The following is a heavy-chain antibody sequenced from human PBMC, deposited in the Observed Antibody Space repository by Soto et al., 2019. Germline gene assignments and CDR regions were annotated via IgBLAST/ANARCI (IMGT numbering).Heavy chain of an antibody. V-gene: IGHV1-46*01. CDR1: GYTFTSYY. D-gene: IGHD3-3*01. J-gene: IGHJ6*02. CDR2: INPSGGST. CDR3: ARDPRITIFGVVMSPKYYYGMDV. Sequence: GASVKVSCKASGYTFTSYYMHWVRQAPGQGLEWMGIINPSGGSTSYAQKFQGRVTMTRDTSTSTVYMELSSLRSEDTAVYYCARDPRITIFGVVMSPKYYYGMDVWGQGTTVTVSS.